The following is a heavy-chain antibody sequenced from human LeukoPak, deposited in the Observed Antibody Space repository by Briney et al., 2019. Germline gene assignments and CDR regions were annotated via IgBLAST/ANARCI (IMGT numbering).Heavy chain of an antibody. CDR1: GDSVSSNSAI. D-gene: IGHD5-24*01. CDR2: TYYRSKWNY. CDR3: VRAVSPYKHFDS. V-gene: IGHV6-1*01. J-gene: IGHJ4*02. Sequence: SQTLSLTCVISGDSVSSNSAIWSWIRQSPSRGLEWLGRTYYRSKWNYDYAVPLKSRITISPDTSKNQFSLQLTSVIPEDTAVYYCVRAVSPYKHFDSWGQGTVVTVSS.